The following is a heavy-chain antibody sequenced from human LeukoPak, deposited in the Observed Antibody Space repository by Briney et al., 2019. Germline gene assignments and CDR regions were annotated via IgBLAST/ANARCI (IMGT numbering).Heavy chain of an antibody. CDR3: AGYGVYPY. Sequence: GGSLRLSCAASGFNVNTYDMHWVRQAPGEGPEWIAYFGISGTIYYADSVSDRFTISRDNAKNSLFLQMNSLRVDDTAIYYCAGYGVYPYWGQGTPVTVSS. CDR2: FGISGTI. CDR1: GFNVNTYD. V-gene: IGHV3-48*01. D-gene: IGHD5/OR15-5a*01. J-gene: IGHJ4*02.